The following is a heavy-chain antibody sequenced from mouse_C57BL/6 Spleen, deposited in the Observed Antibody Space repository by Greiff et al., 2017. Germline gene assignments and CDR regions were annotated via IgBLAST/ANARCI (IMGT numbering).Heavy chain of an antibody. V-gene: IGHV14-3*01. J-gene: IGHJ3*01. CDR3: ARGDYGNYDWCAY. CDR2: IDPAYGNT. Sequence: EVQLQQSVAELVRPGASVKLSCTASGFNIQNTSMHWVQQRPEQGLAWIGRIDPAYGNTKSAPKFLGKATITAYASSNTAYLQLSSLTSEDAAIYDGARGDYGNYDWCAYGGQGTLVTVSA. CDR1: GFNIQNTS. D-gene: IGHD2-1*01.